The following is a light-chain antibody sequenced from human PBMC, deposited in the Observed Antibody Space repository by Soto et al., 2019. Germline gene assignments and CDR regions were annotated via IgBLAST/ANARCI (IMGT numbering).Light chain of an antibody. Sequence: IQMTQSPSSLSASVGDRVTVTCRASQSINIYLNWYQQKPGKAPTLLIYAASNLQSGVPSRFSGGGSRTDFTLTISSLQAEDFATYYSQQSYRSPYTFGQGTKLEIK. CDR2: AAS. CDR3: QQSYRSPYT. CDR1: QSINIY. V-gene: IGKV1-39*01. J-gene: IGKJ2*01.